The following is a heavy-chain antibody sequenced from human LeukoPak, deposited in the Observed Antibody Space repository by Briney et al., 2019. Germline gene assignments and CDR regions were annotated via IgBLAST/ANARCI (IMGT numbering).Heavy chain of an antibody. D-gene: IGHD3-10*01. V-gene: IGHV3-23*01. CDR1: GFTFSSYG. Sequence: GGTLRLSCAASGFTFSSYGMSWVRQAPGKGLEWVSAISSSGTSTYYADSVKGRFTVSRDNSKNTLYLQMNSLRAEDTAVYYCVKESWRFFDYWGQGTLVTVSS. CDR3: VKESWRFFDY. J-gene: IGHJ4*02. CDR2: ISSSGTST.